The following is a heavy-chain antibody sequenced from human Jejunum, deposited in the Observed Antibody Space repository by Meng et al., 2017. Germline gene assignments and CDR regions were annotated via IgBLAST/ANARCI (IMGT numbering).Heavy chain of an antibody. J-gene: IGHJ4*02. CDR3: ARSISSGWYYVDY. V-gene: IGHV3-23*01. CDR1: GFTFGTSA. CDR2: ISGGGTT. Sequence: GESLKISCAASGFTFGTSAMTWVRQAPGKGLEWVSTISGGGTTYYAASVKGRFTISRDISKNTVSLQMNSLRAEDTAVYYCARSISSGWYYVDYWGQGTLVTVSS. D-gene: IGHD6-19*01.